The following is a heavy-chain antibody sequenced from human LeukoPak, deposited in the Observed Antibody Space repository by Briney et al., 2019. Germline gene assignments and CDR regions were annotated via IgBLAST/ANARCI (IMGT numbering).Heavy chain of an antibody. CDR2: IYSSGTT. CDR3: ASGSSGYDP. V-gene: IGHV4-4*07. Sequence: SETLSLTCTVSGGSISNYYWNWIRQPAGKGLEWIGRIYSSGTTIYNPSLKSRVTTSVDTSKNQFSLKLSSVTAADTAVYFCASGSSGYDPWGQGTLVTVSS. D-gene: IGHD5-12*01. CDR1: GGSISNYY. J-gene: IGHJ5*02.